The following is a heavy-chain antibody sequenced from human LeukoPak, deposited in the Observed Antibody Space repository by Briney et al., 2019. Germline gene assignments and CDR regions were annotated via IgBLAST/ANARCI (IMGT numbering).Heavy chain of an antibody. D-gene: IGHD6-13*01. CDR2: IYYSGST. J-gene: IGHJ6*02. CDR3: ARDSIAAAGPFDYGMDV. Sequence: PSETLSLTCTVSGGSISSGGYYWSWIRQHPGKGLEWIGYIYYSGSTYYNPSLKSRVTISVDTSKNQFSLKLSSVTAADTAVYYCARDSIAAAGPFDYGMDVWGQGTTVTVSS. CDR1: GGSISSGGYY. V-gene: IGHV4-31*03.